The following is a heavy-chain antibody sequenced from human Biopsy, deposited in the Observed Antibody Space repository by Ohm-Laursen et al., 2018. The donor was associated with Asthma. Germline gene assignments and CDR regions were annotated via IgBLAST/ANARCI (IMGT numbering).Heavy chain of an antibody. J-gene: IGHJ6*02. V-gene: IGHV4-61*01. CDR3: ARGPNYHGSGRAPIGMDV. CDR1: GGSVSTGSYY. CDR2: IYYTGSG. Sequence: SETLSLTCAVSGGSVSTGSYYWSWIRQPPGKGLEWLGYIYYTGSGNYNPSLKSRVTISVDTSKNQFSLRLNPVTAADTAVYYCARGPNYHGSGRAPIGMDVWGQGTTVTVSS. D-gene: IGHD3-10*01.